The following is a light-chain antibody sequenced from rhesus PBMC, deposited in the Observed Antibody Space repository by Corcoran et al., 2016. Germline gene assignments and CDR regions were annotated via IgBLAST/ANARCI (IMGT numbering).Light chain of an antibody. CDR3: QQYSSRPYS. CDR1: QGISSC. CDR2: KAS. V-gene: IGKV1-22*01. Sequence: DIQMTQSPSSLSASVGDTVTIPCRASQGISSCLAWYQQKPGKAPNLLIYKASNLQRGVPSRFSGIGSGTDFTLTISSLQSEDFAIYYCQQYSSRPYSFGQGTKVEIK. J-gene: IGKJ2*01.